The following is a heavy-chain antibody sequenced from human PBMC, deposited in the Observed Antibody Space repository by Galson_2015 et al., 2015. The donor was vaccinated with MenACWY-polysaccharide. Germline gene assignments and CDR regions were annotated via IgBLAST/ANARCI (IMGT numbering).Heavy chain of an antibody. CDR1: GFAFSNYW. J-gene: IGHJ4*02. Sequence: SLRLSCAASGFAFSNYWMHWVRQAPGKGLVWVSHITNDGSITTYADSVKGRFTISRDNAKNTLYLQMNSLRAEDTAVYYCARDISRYFDSWGQGTLVTVSS. V-gene: IGHV3-74*01. CDR2: ITNDGSIT. D-gene: IGHD2-2*01. CDR3: ARDISRYFDS.